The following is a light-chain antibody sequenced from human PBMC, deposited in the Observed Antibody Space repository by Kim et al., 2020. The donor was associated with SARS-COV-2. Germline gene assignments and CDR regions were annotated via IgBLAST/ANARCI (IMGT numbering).Light chain of an antibody. CDR2: AAS. CDR3: QQSYSNPWA. J-gene: IGKJ1*01. CDR1: QSISSY. V-gene: IGKV1-39*01. Sequence: DIQMTQSPSSLSASVGDRVTITCRASQSISSYLNWYQQKPGKAPKLLIYAASSLQSGVPSRFSGSGSGTDFTLTISSLQPEDFATYYCQQSYSNPWAFGQGTKVE.